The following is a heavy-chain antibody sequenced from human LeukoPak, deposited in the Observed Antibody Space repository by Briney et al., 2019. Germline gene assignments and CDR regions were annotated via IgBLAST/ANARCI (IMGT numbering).Heavy chain of an antibody. D-gene: IGHD3-16*01. Sequence: GGSLRLSCAASGFTFSSYSMNWVRQAPGKGLEWVSSISSSSSYIYYADSVKGRFTISRDNAKNSLYPQMNSLRAEDTAVYYCARDPGGDWFDPWGQGTLVTVSS. CDR1: GFTFSSYS. CDR2: ISSSSSYI. V-gene: IGHV3-21*01. J-gene: IGHJ5*02. CDR3: ARDPGGDWFDP.